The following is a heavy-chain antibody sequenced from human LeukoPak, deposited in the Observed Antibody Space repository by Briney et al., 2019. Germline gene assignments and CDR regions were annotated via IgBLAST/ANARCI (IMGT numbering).Heavy chain of an antibody. CDR1: GFTFSSYW. Sequence: GGSLRLSCAASGFTFSSYWMSWVRQAPGKGLEWVANIKQDGSEKYYVDSVKGRFTISRDNAKNSLYLQMNSLRAEDTAVYYCARVAVELWRYYFDYWGQGTLVTVSS. D-gene: IGHD1-7*01. CDR2: IKQDGSEK. J-gene: IGHJ4*02. V-gene: IGHV3-7*04. CDR3: ARVAVELWRYYFDY.